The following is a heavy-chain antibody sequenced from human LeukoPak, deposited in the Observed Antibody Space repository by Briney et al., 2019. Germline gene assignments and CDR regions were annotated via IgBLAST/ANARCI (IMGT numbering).Heavy chain of an antibody. Sequence: SETLSLTCTVSGGSISSYYWSWIRQPPGKGLEWIGYIYYSGSTNYNPSLKSRVTISVDTSKNQFSLKLSSVTAADTAVYYCARVRGTYYDSSGYFDYWGQGTLVTVSS. V-gene: IGHV4-59*01. CDR2: IYYSGST. CDR1: GGSISSYY. CDR3: ARVRGTYYDSSGYFDY. D-gene: IGHD3-22*01. J-gene: IGHJ4*02.